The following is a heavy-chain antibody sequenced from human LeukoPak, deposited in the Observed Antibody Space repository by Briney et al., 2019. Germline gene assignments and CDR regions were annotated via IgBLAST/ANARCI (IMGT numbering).Heavy chain of an antibody. J-gene: IGHJ4*02. V-gene: IGHV3-33*01. CDR1: GFIFNTYG. D-gene: IGHD6-19*01. CDR2: IWFDGTIK. CDR3: ASAAGPFDN. Sequence: PGGSLRLSCAASGFIFNTYGMLWVRQAPGKGLEWVAVIWFDGTIKYYADSVRGRFTISTDNSKNTLYLQMNSLRAEDTALYYCASAAGPFDNWGQGTLVTVSS.